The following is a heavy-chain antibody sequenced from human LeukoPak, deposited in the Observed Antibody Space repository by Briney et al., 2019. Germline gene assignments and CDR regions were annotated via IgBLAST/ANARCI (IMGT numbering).Heavy chain of an antibody. CDR2: INSDGSST. V-gene: IGHV3-74*01. CDR1: GFTFSSYW. J-gene: IGHJ4*02. Sequence: PGGSLRLSCAASGFTFSSYWMHWVRQAPGKGLVWVSRINSDGSSTSYADSVKGRFTISRDNAKNTLYLQMNSLRAADTAVYYCARGYLSSGWFDYWGQGTLVTVSS. D-gene: IGHD6-19*01. CDR3: ARGYLSSGWFDY.